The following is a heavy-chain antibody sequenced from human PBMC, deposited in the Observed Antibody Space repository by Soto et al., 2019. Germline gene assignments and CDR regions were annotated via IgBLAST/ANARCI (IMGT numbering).Heavy chain of an antibody. D-gene: IGHD3-10*01. CDR3: ARTVGFGEFAYYYYYGMDV. CDR2: IYYSGST. Sequence: SLTCTVSGGSISSYYWSWIRQPPGKGLEWIGYIYYSGSTNYNPSLKSRVTISVDTSKNQFSLKLSSVTAADTAVYYCARTVGFGEFAYYYYYGMDVWGQGTTVTVSS. CDR1: GGSISSYY. V-gene: IGHV4-59*01. J-gene: IGHJ6*02.